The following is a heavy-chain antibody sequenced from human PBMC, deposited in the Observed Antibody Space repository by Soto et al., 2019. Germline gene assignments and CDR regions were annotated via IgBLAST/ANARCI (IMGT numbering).Heavy chain of an antibody. D-gene: IGHD4-4*01. J-gene: IGHJ5*02. V-gene: IGHV3-23*01. CDR2: INGDGRNT. Sequence: EEELLESGGGLVQTGGSLRLSCAASGFDFSSRGMGWVRRAPGKGLEWVSGINGDGRNTYYTDSVKGRLTVSRENSKNTRGLEMSSLTVDDPAVYYCVTHKDDYSLPWAPEGFDPWGQGTLVTVSS. CDR3: VTHKDDYSLPWAPEGFDP. CDR1: GFDFSSRG.